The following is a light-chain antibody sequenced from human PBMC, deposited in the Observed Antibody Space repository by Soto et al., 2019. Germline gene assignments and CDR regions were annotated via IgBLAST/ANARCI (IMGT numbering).Light chain of an antibody. Sequence: DIVMTQSPDSLAVSLGERATINCNSSQSVLSSSNNKNYLAWYQHKAGQPPKLLIYWASTRESGVPDRFSGSGSGTDFTFTISSLQAEDVAVYYCQQYYTTLLTFGGGTKVEIK. CDR3: QQYYTTLLT. CDR1: QSVLSSSNNKNY. CDR2: WAS. J-gene: IGKJ4*01. V-gene: IGKV4-1*01.